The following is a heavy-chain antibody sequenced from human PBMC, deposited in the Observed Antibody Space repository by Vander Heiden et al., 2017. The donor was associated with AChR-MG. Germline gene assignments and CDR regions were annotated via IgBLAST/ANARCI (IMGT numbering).Heavy chain of an antibody. J-gene: IGHJ6*03. CDR1: GFTFSSYA. CDR2: ISGSGGST. Sequence: EVQLLESGGGLVQPGGSLRLSCAAPGFTFSSYAMSWVRQAPGKGLEWVSAISGSGGSTYYADSVKGRFTISRDNSKNTLYLQMNSLRAEDTAVYYCAKGGSGSYYPNYYYYYYMDVWGKGTTVTVSS. D-gene: IGHD1-26*01. CDR3: AKGGSGSYYPNYYYYYYMDV. V-gene: IGHV3-23*01.